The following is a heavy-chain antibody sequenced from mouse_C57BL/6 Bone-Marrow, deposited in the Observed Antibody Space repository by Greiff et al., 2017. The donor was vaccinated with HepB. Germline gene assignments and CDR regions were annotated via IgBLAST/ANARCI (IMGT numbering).Heavy chain of an antibody. J-gene: IGHJ3*01. Sequence: QVQLQQPGAELVMPGASVKLSCKASGYTFPSYWMHWVKQRPGQGLEWIGEIDPSDSYTNYNQKFKGKSTLTVDKSSSTAYMQLSSLTSADSAVYYCALYVNPFAYWGQGTLVTVSA. D-gene: IGHD2-1*01. V-gene: IGHV1-69*01. CDR3: ALYVNPFAY. CDR2: IDPSDSYT. CDR1: GYTFPSYW.